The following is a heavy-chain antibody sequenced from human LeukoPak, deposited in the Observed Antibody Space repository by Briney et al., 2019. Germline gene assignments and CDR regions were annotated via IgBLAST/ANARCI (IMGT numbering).Heavy chain of an antibody. CDR1: GGPISSYY. CDR2: IYYSGST. D-gene: IGHD3-22*01. V-gene: IGHV4-59*08. CDR3: ARGASITMIVVVDPYAFDI. J-gene: IGHJ3*02. Sequence: SETLSLTCTVSGGPISSYYWSWIRQPPGKGLEWIGYIYYSGSTNYNPSLKSRVAISVDTSKNQFSLKLSSVTAADTAVYYCARGASITMIVVVDPYAFDIWSQGTMVTVSS.